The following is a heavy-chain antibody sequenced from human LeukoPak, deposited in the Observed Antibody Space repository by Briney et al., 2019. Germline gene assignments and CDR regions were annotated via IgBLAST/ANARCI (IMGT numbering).Heavy chain of an antibody. CDR1: GDSVSSNSAA. CDR3: AREALRYFDWLASTYYFDY. Sequence: SETLSLTYAISGDSVSSNSAAWNWIRQSPSRGLEWLGRTYYRSKWYNDYAVSVKSRITINPDTSKNQFSLQLNSVTPEDTAVYYCAREALRYFDWLASTYYFDYWGQGTLVTVSS. J-gene: IGHJ4*02. D-gene: IGHD3-9*01. CDR2: TYYRSKWYN. V-gene: IGHV6-1*01.